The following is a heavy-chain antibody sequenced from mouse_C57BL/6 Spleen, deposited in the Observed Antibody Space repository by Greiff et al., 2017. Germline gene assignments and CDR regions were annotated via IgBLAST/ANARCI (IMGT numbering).Heavy chain of an antibody. CDR3: AMGQNYYGSSPHWYFDV. CDR1: GYTFTSYW. Sequence: QVQLQQPGAELVRPGTSVKLSCKASGYTFTSYWMHWVKQRPGQGLEWIGVIDPSDSYTNYNQKFKGKATLTVDTSSSTAYMQLSSLTSEDSAVYYCAMGQNYYGSSPHWYFDVWGTGTTVTVSS. V-gene: IGHV1-59*01. D-gene: IGHD1-1*01. CDR2: IDPSDSYT. J-gene: IGHJ1*03.